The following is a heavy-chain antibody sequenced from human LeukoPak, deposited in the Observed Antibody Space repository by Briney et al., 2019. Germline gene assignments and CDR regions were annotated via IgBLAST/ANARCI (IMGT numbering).Heavy chain of an antibody. V-gene: IGHV1-8*01. CDR3: ARGEEYSSSTEYGFDY. J-gene: IGHJ4*02. CDR1: GYTFTSYD. D-gene: IGHD6-6*01. Sequence: ASVKVSCKASGYTFTSYDINWVRQATGQGLEWMGWMNPNSGNTGYAQKFQGRVTMTRNTSISTAYMELSSLRSEDTAVYYCARGEEYSSSTEYGFDYWGQGTLVTVSS. CDR2: MNPNSGNT.